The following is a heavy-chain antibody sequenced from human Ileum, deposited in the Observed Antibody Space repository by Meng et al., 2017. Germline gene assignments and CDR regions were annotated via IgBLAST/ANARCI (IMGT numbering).Heavy chain of an antibody. Sequence: VQLQESGPGLVKPSQTLSLNFPVSGGSITSGDYYWSWFRQPPGKGLEWIGYIFYTGATYSNPSLKSRVTVSLDTSKSQFSLKLSSVTAADTAIYYCVSERRRSYFFDYWGQGTLVTVSS. CDR2: IFYTGAT. J-gene: IGHJ4*02. V-gene: IGHV4-30-4*01. CDR3: VSERRRSYFFDY. CDR1: GGSITSGDYY.